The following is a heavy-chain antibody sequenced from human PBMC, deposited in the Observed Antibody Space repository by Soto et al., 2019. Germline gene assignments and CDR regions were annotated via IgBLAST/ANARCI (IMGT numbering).Heavy chain of an antibody. CDR2: IYWDDDK. J-gene: IGHJ4*02. V-gene: IGHV2-5*02. D-gene: IGHD3-10*01. CDR3: AHRRGSGSYL. Sequence: GLDLEWLALIYWDDDKRYSPSLKSRLTITKDTSKNQVVLTMTNMDPVDTATYYCAHRRGSGSYLWGQGTLVTVSS.